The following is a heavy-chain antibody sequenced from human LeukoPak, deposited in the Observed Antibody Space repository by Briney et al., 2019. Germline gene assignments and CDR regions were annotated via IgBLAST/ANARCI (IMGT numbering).Heavy chain of an antibody. J-gene: IGHJ5*02. CDR2: ISYAGSNK. CDR3: ARALVRGWFDP. D-gene: IGHD6-13*01. V-gene: IGHV3-30-3*01. Sequence: SCKASGGTFSSYAMHWVRQSPGKGLEWVAAISYAGSNKYYADSVKGRFTISRDNSKNTLYLQMNSLRAEDTAVYYCARALVRGWFDPWGQGTLVTVSS. CDR1: GGTFSSYA.